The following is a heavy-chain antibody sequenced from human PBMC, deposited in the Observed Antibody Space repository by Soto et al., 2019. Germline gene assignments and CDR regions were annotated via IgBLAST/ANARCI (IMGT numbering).Heavy chain of an antibody. CDR1: GYTFTSYA. CDR3: ARELGGSMVRGVITY. J-gene: IGHJ3*01. D-gene: IGHD3-10*01. CDR2: INAGNGNT. V-gene: IGHV1-3*01. Sequence: QVQLVQSGAEVKKPGASVKVSCKASGYTFTSYAMHWVRQAPGQRLEWMGWINAGNGNTKYSQKFQGRGTITRDTSASTAYMELSSLRSEDTAVYYCARELGGSMVRGVITYWGQGTMVTVSS.